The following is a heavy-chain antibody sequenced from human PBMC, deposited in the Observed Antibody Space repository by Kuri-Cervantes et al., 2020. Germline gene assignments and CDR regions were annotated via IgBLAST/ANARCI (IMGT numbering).Heavy chain of an antibody. Sequence: SETLSLTCDVYGGSFSDYYWSWIRQSPGKGLEWIGEINHSGGTNYNPSLKSRFTISVDRSTNQFSLKLSSVTAADTAVYYCATIAAAPPFDYWGQGTLVTVSS. J-gene: IGHJ4*02. D-gene: IGHD6-13*01. CDR1: GGSFSDYY. CDR2: INHSGGT. CDR3: ATIAAAPPFDY. V-gene: IGHV4-34*01.